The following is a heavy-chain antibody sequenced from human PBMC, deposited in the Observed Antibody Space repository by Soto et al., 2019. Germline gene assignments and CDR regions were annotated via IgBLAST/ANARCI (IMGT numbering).Heavy chain of an antibody. J-gene: IGHJ4*02. D-gene: IGHD6-25*01. CDR3: AKFFVETGSNSGWPWSFHY. Sequence: EVQLLESGGGLVQPGRSLRLSCAASGFTFINYAMSWVRQAPGQGLDWVSAISGSGGTTYYADSVKGRFTISRDNTKNTLFLQMNRLRAEDAAVYYCAKFFVETGSNSGWPWSFHYWGQGTLVTVSS. CDR1: GFTFINYA. V-gene: IGHV3-23*01. CDR2: ISGSGGTT.